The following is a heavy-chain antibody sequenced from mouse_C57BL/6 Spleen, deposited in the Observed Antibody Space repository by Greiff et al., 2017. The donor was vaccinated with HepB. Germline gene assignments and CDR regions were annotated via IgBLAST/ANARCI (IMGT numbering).Heavy chain of an antibody. V-gene: IGHV1-15*01. Sequence: QVQLQQSGAELVRPGASVTLSCKASGYTFTDYEMHWVKQTPVHGLEWIGAIDPETGGTAYNQKFKGKAILTADKSSSTAYMELRSLTSEDSAVYHCTRHGSSYLYYFDYWGQGTTLTVSS. D-gene: IGHD1-1*01. CDR1: GYTFTDYE. CDR2: IDPETGGT. CDR3: TRHGSSYLYYFDY. J-gene: IGHJ2*01.